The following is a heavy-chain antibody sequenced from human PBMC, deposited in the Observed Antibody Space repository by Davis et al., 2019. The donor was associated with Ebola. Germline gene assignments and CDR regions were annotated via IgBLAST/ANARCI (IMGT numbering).Heavy chain of an antibody. CDR3: ARDSSGWYGYGMDV. Sequence: ASVKVSCKASGYTFTGYYMHWVRQAPGQGLEWMGRINPNSGGTNYAQKFQGRVTITRDTSISTAYMELSRLRSDDTAVYYCARDSSGWYGYGMDVWGKGTTVTVSS. CDR1: GYTFTGYY. D-gene: IGHD6-19*01. CDR2: INPNSGGT. V-gene: IGHV1-2*06. J-gene: IGHJ6*04.